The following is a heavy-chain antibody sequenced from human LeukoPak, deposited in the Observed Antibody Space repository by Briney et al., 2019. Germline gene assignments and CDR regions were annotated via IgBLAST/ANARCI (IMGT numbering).Heavy chain of an antibody. CDR2: ISANGDTT. D-gene: IGHD3-22*01. CDR3: AKVISSGYYYDS. CDR1: GFTFSSYA. J-gene: IGHJ4*02. V-gene: IGHV3-23*01. Sequence: GGSLRLSCAASGFTFSSYAMSWVRQAPGKGLEGVSGISANGDTTKYADSVKGRFTISRDNSKNTLFLQMNSLRAEDTALYYCAKVISSGYYYDSWGQGTLVTVSS.